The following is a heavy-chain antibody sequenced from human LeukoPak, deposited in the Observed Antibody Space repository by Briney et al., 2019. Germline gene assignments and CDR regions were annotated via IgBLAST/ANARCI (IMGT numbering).Heavy chain of an antibody. Sequence: SGGSLRLSCAASGFTFSSFALSWVRQAPGKGLEWVSAISGSGGSTYYADSVKGRFTISRDNSKNTLYLQMNSLRAEDTAVYYCAKVVSSYYYDSSGYYFDYWGQGTLATVSS. V-gene: IGHV3-23*01. CDR2: ISGSGGST. CDR1: GFTFSSFA. CDR3: AKVVSSYYYDSSGYYFDY. D-gene: IGHD3-22*01. J-gene: IGHJ4*02.